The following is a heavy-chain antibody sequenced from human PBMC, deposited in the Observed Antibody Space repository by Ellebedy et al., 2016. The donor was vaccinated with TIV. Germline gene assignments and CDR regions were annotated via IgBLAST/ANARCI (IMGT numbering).Heavy chain of an antibody. CDR3: AREGVMVVLTAPTENLPFDS. D-gene: IGHD2-21*02. V-gene: IGHV1-69*13. Sequence: AASVKVSCKASGGTFSNSPISWVRQAPGQGLEWLGGVLPMFPTTNTAQRFQGRVTFTADVSTSTAYMELSSLRSEDTAIYYCAREGVMVVLTAPTENLPFDSWGQGTPVTVSS. J-gene: IGHJ4*02. CDR1: GGTFSNSP. CDR2: VLPMFPTT.